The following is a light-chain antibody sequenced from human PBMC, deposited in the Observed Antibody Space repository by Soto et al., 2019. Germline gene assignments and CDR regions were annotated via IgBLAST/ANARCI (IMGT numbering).Light chain of an antibody. CDR2: DVS. CDR1: QSISSW. J-gene: IGKJ1*01. CDR3: QQCHRYLT. Sequence: DIQMTQSPSTLSAFVGDRVTITCRASQSISSWLAWYQQKPGKAPKLLIFDVSSLESRVPSRFSGSGSGTEFTLTISSLQPDDIATYYCQQCHRYLTFGQGTKVDIK. V-gene: IGKV1-5*01.